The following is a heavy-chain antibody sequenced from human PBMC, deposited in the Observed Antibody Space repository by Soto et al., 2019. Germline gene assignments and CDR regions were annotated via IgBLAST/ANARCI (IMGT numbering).Heavy chain of an antibody. V-gene: IGHV1-46*01. CDR3: AGGGFRGFGDY. J-gene: IGHJ4*02. D-gene: IGHD3-16*01. CDR1: GYTFTSYY. Sequence: QVQLVQSGAEVKKPGASVKVSCKASGYTFTSYYVHWVRQAPGQGLEWMGRINPSGGTTTYAQKFQGRVIMTRDTSTSTVDMELSSLRAEDTAVYYCAGGGFRGFGDYWGQGTLVTVSS. CDR2: INPSGGTT.